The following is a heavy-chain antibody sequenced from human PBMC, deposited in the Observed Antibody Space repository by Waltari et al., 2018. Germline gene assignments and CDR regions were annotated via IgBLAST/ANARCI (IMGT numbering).Heavy chain of an antibody. J-gene: IGHJ1*01. CDR3: ARLPYCSSTTCYDGYFQH. Sequence: EVQLVESGGGLVQPGGSLRLSCAASGFTFSSYSMNWVRQAPGKGLEWVSYISSSSSTIYYADSVKGRFTISRDNAKNSLYLQMNSLRAEDTAVYYCARLPYCSSTTCYDGYFQHWGQGTLVTVSS. D-gene: IGHD2-2*01. CDR1: GFTFSSYS. V-gene: IGHV3-48*04. CDR2: ISSSSSTI.